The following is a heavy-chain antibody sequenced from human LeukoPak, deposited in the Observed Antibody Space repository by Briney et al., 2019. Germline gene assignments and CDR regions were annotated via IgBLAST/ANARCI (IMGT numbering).Heavy chain of an antibody. V-gene: IGHV3-74*01. CDR2: IKYDGSAT. D-gene: IGHD3-3*01. CDR3: VSGSLQSGYNFDY. J-gene: IGHJ4*02. Sequence: GGSLRLSCAASGFTFSNYWMHWIPQVPGKGLVWVSHIKYDGSATNYADSVKGRFTISRDNAKNTLYLQMNSLRAEDTAVYYCVSGSLQSGYNFDYWGQGALVTVSS. CDR1: GFTFSNYW.